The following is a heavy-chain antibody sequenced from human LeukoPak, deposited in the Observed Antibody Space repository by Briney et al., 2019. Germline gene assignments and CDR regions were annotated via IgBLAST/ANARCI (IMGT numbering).Heavy chain of an antibody. Sequence: SETLSLTCTVSGGSISSYYWSWIRQPPGKGLEWIGYIYYSGSTNYNPSLKSRVTISVDTSKNQFSLKLSSVTAADTAVYYCARESGLYYYGMDVWGQGTTVTVSS. J-gene: IGHJ6*02. D-gene: IGHD1-26*01. CDR1: GGSISSYY. CDR3: ARESGLYYYGMDV. V-gene: IGHV4-59*12. CDR2: IYYSGST.